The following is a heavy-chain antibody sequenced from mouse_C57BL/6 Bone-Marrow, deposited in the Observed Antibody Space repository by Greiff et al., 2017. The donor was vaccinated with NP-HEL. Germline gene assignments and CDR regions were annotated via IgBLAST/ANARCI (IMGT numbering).Heavy chain of an antibody. CDR2: IYPGNSDT. Sequence: EVQLQQSGTVLARPGASVKMSCKTSGYTFTSYWMHWVKQRPGQGLEWIGAIYPGNSDTSYNQKFKGKAKLTAVTSASTTYMELSSLTNEDSAVYDCTIYYGYDVDYAMDYWGQGTSVTVSS. CDR1: GYTFTSYW. J-gene: IGHJ4*01. CDR3: TIYYGYDVDYAMDY. D-gene: IGHD2-2*01. V-gene: IGHV1-5*01.